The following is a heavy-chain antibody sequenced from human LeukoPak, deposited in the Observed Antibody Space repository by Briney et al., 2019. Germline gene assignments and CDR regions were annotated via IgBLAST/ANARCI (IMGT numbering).Heavy chain of an antibody. CDR1: GYTFSNYW. CDR2: IKPDGREK. D-gene: IGHD6-6*01. CDR3: AKRYSSSSGLGLDY. J-gene: IGHJ4*02. V-gene: IGHV3-7*01. Sequence: GGSLRLSCAASGYTFSNYWMTWVRQAPGKGLEWVANIKPDGREKNYVDSVKGRITISRDNAKNSLYLQINSLRAEDTAVYYCAKRYSSSSGLGLDYWGQGTLVTVSS.